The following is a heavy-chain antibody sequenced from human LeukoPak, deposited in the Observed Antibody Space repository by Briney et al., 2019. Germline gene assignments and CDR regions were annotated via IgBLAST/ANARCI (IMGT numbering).Heavy chain of an antibody. D-gene: IGHD1-14*01. CDR1: GFTFSSYW. CDR2: IYSGGAI. Sequence: GGSLRLSCAASGFTFSSYWMNWVRQAPGKGLEWVSLIYSGGAIRYADSVKGRFTISRDSSKNTLFLQMNDLTVEDTARYYCARRPGNWGQGILVTVSS. CDR3: ARRPGN. J-gene: IGHJ4*02. V-gene: IGHV3-53*01.